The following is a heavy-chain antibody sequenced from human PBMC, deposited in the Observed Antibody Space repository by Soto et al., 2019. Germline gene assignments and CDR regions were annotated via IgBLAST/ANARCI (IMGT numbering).Heavy chain of an antibody. D-gene: IGHD3-22*01. J-gene: IGHJ3*02. CDR2: INTTNDNK. Sequence: ASVKVSCKASGYTFTNYGISWVRQAPGEGLEWVGWINTTNDNKLYAQKLQGRLTMTTDKSTSTAYMELSSLRSEDTAVYYCATRYDSSGYYPGPAFDIWGQGTMVTVSS. CDR1: GYTFTNYG. CDR3: ATRYDSSGYYPGPAFDI. V-gene: IGHV1-18*01.